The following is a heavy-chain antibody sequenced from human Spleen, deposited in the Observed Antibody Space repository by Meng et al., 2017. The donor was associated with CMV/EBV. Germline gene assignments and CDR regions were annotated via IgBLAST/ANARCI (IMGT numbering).Heavy chain of an antibody. CDR1: GFTFSSYA. J-gene: IGHJ4*03. D-gene: IGHD3-10*01. Sequence: GESLKISCAASGFTFSSYAMSWVRQAPGKGLEWVANIKQDGSEKYYVDSVKGRFTISRDNSKTMMYLQMSSLRAEDTAVYYCAKGRIVSFGEFDYWGQGTMVTVSS. V-gene: IGHV3-7*03. CDR3: AKGRIVSFGEFDY. CDR2: IKQDGSEK.